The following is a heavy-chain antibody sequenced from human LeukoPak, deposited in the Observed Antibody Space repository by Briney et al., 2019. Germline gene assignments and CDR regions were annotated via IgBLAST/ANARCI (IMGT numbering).Heavy chain of an antibody. CDR1: GGSISSYY. V-gene: IGHV4-59*01. CDR2: IYYSGST. Sequence: SETLSLTCTVSGGSISSYYWSWIRQPPGKGLEWIGYIYYSGSTNYNPSLKSRVTISVDTSKNHYSLKLSSVTAADTAVYYCACNYDSSGYVPGFFDLWGRGTLVTVSS. J-gene: IGHJ2*01. D-gene: IGHD3-22*01. CDR3: ACNYDSSGYVPGFFDL.